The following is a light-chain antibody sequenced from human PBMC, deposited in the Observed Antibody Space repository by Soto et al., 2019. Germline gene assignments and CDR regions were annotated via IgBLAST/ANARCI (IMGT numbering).Light chain of an antibody. CDR2: EVS. J-gene: IGLJ1*01. CDR1: SSDVGSYHY. V-gene: IGLV2-14*01. Sequence: QSALAQPASVSGSPGQSITISCTGTSSDVGSYHYVSWFQQHPGKAPKLIIFEVSDRPSGVSTRFSGSKSGDTASMTISGLQADDEADYYCSSYTSGRDVYVLGGANKTTV. CDR3: SSYTSGRDVYV.